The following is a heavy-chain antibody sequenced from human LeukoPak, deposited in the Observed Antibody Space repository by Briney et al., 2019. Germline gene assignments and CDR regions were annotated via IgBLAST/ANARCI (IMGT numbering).Heavy chain of an antibody. CDR2: IYYSGTT. Sequence: PSETLSLTCSVSSGSISSSSSFWGWIRQPPGKGLEWVGTIYYSGTTYYSPSLKSRVTISVDTFKNQFSLNLNSVTAADTAVYYCARLFGKSFDYWGQGTLVTVSS. D-gene: IGHD3-10*01. V-gene: IGHV4-39*01. J-gene: IGHJ4*02. CDR1: SGSISSSSSF. CDR3: ARLFGKSFDY.